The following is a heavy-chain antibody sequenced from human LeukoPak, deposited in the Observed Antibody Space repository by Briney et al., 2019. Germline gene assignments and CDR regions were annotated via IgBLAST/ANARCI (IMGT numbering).Heavy chain of an antibody. V-gene: IGHV3-7*01. CDR3: ARDWAPVSMKAVPFDY. CDR1: GLTFSSYD. D-gene: IGHD2/OR15-2a*01. J-gene: IGHJ4*02. Sequence: GGSLRLSCAASGLTFSSYDMSWVRQAPGKGPEWVANINEDGSLKNYVDSVEGRFTVSRDNAKNALDLQMNSLRLEDTAVYYCARDWAPVSMKAVPFDYWGQGTLVTVSS. CDR2: INEDGSLK.